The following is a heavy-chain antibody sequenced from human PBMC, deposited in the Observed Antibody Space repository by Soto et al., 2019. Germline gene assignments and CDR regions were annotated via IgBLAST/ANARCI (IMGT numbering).Heavy chain of an antibody. J-gene: IGHJ6*02. D-gene: IGHD2-15*01. CDR1: GFTFSSYA. V-gene: IGHV3-30-3*01. Sequence: QVQLVESGGGVVQPGRSLRLSCAASGFTFSSYAMHWVRQAPGKGLEWVAVISYDGSNKYYEDSVKGRSTISRATSKNSLYLEMNTRRAENTAWYYCARAGWEGVCGYAVVGLKSGMAVWGQGTTVTV. CDR3: ARAGWEGVCGYAVVGLKSGMAV. CDR2: ISYDGSNK.